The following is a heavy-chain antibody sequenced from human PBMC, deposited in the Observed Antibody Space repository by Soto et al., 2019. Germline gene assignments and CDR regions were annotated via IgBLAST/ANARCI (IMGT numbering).Heavy chain of an antibody. CDR3: AITGGSMVPTSDY. CDR1: GFTLSSYA. J-gene: IGHJ4*02. V-gene: IGHV3-23*01. D-gene: IGHD3-10*01. CDR2: ISGSGGST. Sequence: GGSLRLSCAASGFTLSSYAMSWVRQAPGKGLEWVSAISGSGGSTYYADSVKGRFTISRGNSKNTLYLQMNSLRAEDTAVYYCAITGGSMVPTSDYRGQGTLVTVSS.